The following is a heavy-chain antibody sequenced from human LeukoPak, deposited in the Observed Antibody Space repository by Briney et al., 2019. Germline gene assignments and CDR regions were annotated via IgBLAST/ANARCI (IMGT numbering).Heavy chain of an antibody. J-gene: IGHJ3*02. V-gene: IGHV1-3*01. CDR2: INAGNGNT. Sequence: HEASVKVSCKASGYTFTSYDINWVRQATGQRLEWMGWINAGNGNTKYSQKFQGRVTITRDTSASTAYMELSSLRSEDTAVYYCARVIHNPTPYYDSSDAFDIWGQGTMVTVSS. CDR3: ARVIHNPTPYYDSSDAFDI. D-gene: IGHD3-22*01. CDR1: GYTFTSYD.